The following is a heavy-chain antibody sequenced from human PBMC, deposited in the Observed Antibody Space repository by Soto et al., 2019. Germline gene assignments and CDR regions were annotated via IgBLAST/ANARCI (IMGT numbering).Heavy chain of an antibody. D-gene: IGHD3-10*01. V-gene: IGHV3-13*01. CDR1: GFTFSSYD. CDR3: ARGRGSGSYYNEAWWFDP. CDR2: IGTAGDT. J-gene: IGHJ5*02. Sequence: GGSLRLSCAASGFTFSSYDMHWVRQATGKGLEWVSAIGTAGDTYYPGSVKGRFTISRENAKNSLYLQMNSLRAGDTAVYYCARGRGSGSYYNEAWWFDPWGQGTLVTVSS.